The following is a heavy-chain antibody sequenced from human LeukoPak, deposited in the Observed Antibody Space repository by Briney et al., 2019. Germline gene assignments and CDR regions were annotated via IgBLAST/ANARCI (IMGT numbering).Heavy chain of an antibody. J-gene: IGHJ4*02. CDR2: IYPGDSDT. V-gene: IGHV5-51*01. CDR1: GYSFTSYW. CDR3: ARHRGGDYGDYVGDY. Sequence: RGESLQISCKGSGYSFTSYWIGWVRQMPGKGLEWMGIIYPGDSDTRYSPSFQGQVTISADKSISTAYLQWSSLKASDTAMYYCARHRGGDYGDYVGDYWGQGTLVTVSS. D-gene: IGHD4-17*01.